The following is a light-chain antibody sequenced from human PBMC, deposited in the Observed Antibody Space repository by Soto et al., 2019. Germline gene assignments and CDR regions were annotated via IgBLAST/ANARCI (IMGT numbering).Light chain of an antibody. CDR1: QSISTW. Sequence: DIPMTQSPSTLSASVGDRVTITCRASQSISTWLAWYQQKPGKAPKVLIYYASNLEIWVPSRFSGSGSGTEFTLTISSLQPGDFATYICQQYNGYPWTFGQGTKVEIK. J-gene: IGKJ1*01. V-gene: IGKV1-5*01. CDR3: QQYNGYPWT. CDR2: YAS.